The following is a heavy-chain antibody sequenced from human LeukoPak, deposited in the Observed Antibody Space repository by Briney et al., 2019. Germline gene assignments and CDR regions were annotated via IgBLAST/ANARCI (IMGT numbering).Heavy chain of an antibody. J-gene: IGHJ4*02. D-gene: IGHD2-2*01. V-gene: IGHV3-74*01. Sequence: GGSLRLSCAASGFTFSSYWMHWVRQAPGKGLVWVSRIKSDGSSTSYADSVKGRFTISRDNAKNSLYLQMNSLRAEDTAVYYCARDSAMAISDYWGQGTLVTVSS. CDR1: GFTFSSYW. CDR3: ARDSAMAISDY. CDR2: IKSDGSST.